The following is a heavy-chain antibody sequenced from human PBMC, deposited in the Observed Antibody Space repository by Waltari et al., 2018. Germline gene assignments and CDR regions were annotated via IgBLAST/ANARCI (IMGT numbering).Heavy chain of an antibody. CDR1: GFSRSTSGVG. Sequence: QITLKESGPTLVKPTQTLTLTCTFPGFSRSTSGVGVGWIRQPPGKALEWLALIFWDDDKRYSPSLKNRLTITKDTSKNQVVLTMTNMDPVDTATYYCAHRPWWLRGRVGFDYWGQGTLVTVSS. CDR2: IFWDDDK. CDR3: AHRPWWLRGRVGFDY. J-gene: IGHJ4*02. V-gene: IGHV2-5*02. D-gene: IGHD5-12*01.